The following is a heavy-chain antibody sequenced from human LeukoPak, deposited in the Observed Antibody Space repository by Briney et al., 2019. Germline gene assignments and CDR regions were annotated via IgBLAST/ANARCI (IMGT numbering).Heavy chain of an antibody. CDR2: IYYSGST. V-gene: IGHV4-59*01. CDR3: TRASRLRYFDWASYYYYGMDV. D-gene: IGHD3-9*01. J-gene: IGHJ6*02. CDR1: GGSISSYY. Sequence: SETLSLTCTVSGGSISSYYWSWIRQPPGKGLEWIGYIYYSGSTNYNPSLKSRVTISVDTSKNQFSLKLSSVTAADTAVYYCTRASRLRYFDWASYYYYGMDVWGQGTTVTVSS.